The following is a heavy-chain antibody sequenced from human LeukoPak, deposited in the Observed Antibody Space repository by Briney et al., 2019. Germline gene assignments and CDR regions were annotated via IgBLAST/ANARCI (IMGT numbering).Heavy chain of an antibody. V-gene: IGHV3-48*04. D-gene: IGHD2-2*01. CDR2: ISSSSSTI. CDR3: ARDTRRWDIVVVPAAYNYYFDY. CDR1: GFTFSSYS. Sequence: GGSLRLSCAASGFTFSSYSMNWVRQAPGKGLEWVSYISSSSSTIYYADSVKGRFTISRDNAKNSLYLQMNSLRAEDTAVYYCARDTRRWDIVVVPAAYNYYFDYWGQGTLVTVSS. J-gene: IGHJ4*02.